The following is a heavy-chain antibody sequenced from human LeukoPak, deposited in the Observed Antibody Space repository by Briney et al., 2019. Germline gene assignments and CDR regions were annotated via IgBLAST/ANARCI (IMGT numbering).Heavy chain of an antibody. J-gene: IGHJ3*02. CDR2: INPSGGST. CDR3: ARVLLRAFDI. CDR1: GYTFTSYY. Sequence: ASVKVSCKASGYTFTSYYMHWVRQAPGQGLEWMGIINPSGGSTSCAQKFQGRVTMTRDMSTSTVYMELSSLRSEDTAVYYCARVLLRAFDIWGRGTMVTVSS. V-gene: IGHV1-46*01.